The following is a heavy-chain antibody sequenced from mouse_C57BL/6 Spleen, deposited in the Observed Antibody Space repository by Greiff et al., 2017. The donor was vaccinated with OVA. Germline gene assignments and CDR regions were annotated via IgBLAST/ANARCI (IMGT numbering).Heavy chain of an antibody. V-gene: IGHV5-12*01. J-gene: IGHJ2*01. CDR3: ARQGGNYLDY. Sequence: DVMLVESGGGLVQPGGSLKLSCAASGFTFSDYYMYWVRQTPEKRLEWVAYISNGGGSTYYPDTVKGRFTISRDNAKNTLYLQMSRLKSEDTAMYYCARQGGNYLDYWGQGTTLTVSS. CDR1: GFTFSDYY. CDR2: ISNGGGST.